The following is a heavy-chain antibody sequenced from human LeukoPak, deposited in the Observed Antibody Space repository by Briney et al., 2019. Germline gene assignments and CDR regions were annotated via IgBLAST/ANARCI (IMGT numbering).Heavy chain of an antibody. CDR3: ARGPVVVAATPYYYYGMDV. V-gene: IGHV4-34*01. CDR2: INHSGST. J-gene: IGHJ6*02. Sequence: PSETLSLTCTISGGSISSYYWSWIRQPPGKGLEWIGEINHSGSTNYNPSLKSRVTISVDTSKNQFSLKLSSVTAADTAVYYCARGPVVVAATPYYYYGMDVWGQGTTVTVSS. CDR1: GGSISSYY. D-gene: IGHD2-15*01.